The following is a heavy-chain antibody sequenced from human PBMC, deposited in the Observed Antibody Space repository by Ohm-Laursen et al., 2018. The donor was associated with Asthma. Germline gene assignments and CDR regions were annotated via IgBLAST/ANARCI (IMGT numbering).Heavy chain of an antibody. V-gene: IGHV1-46*01. CDR2: INPSGGST. CDR1: GGTFSSYA. D-gene: IGHD1-26*01. CDR3: ARDRNRRYSGSYDY. J-gene: IGHJ4*02. Sequence: SSVKVSCKASGGTFSSYAISWVRQAPGQGLEWMGIINPSGGSTSYAQKFQGRVTMTRDTSTSTVYMELSSLRSEDTAVYYCARDRNRRYSGSYDYWGQGTLVTVSS.